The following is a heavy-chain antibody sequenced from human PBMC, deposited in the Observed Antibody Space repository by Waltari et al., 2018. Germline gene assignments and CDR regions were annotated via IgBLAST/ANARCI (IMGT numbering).Heavy chain of an antibody. CDR3: ARVGTQLYGVLTRRWFDP. CDR2: MFHTGKA. D-gene: IGHD3-3*01. Sequence: QVHLQESGPGLVKPSETLSLTCTVSGGSFNNDYWGWIRQPPGKGLEWIGHMFHTGKAYSNPSLKSRVTRSVDTSKRQLALNLNSVTAGDTAVYYCARVGTQLYGVLTRRWFDPWGQGTLVAVSS. V-gene: IGHV4-59*01. J-gene: IGHJ5*02. CDR1: GGSFNNDY.